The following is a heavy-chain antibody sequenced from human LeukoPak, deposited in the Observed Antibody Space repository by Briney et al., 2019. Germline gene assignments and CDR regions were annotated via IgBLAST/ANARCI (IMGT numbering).Heavy chain of an antibody. J-gene: IGHJ4*02. D-gene: IGHD5-18*01. CDR3: AKPALLRYSYGLFFDY. CDR1: GFTFSSYG. CDR2: ISYDGSNK. V-gene: IGHV3-30*18. Sequence: GRSLRLSCAASGFTFSSYGMHWVCQAPGKGLEWVAVISYDGSNKYYADSVKGRFTISRDNSKNTLYLQMNSLRAEDTAVYYCAKPALLRYSYGLFFDYWGQGTLVTVSS.